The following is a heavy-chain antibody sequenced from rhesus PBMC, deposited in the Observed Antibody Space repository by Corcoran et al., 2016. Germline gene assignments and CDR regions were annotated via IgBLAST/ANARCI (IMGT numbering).Heavy chain of an antibody. CDR2: IYGSVGRT. Sequence: QVQLQESGPGLGKPSETLPLTCAVSGASISSNYWSWIRPAPAKGLVWIGRIYGSVGRTDYNPSLKSRVTISIDTSKNQFSLKLSSVTAADTAVYYCARHRGGSWTHQFDYWGQGVLVTVSS. D-gene: IGHD3-16*01. V-gene: IGHV4S2*01. J-gene: IGHJ4*01. CDR1: GASISSNY. CDR3: ARHRGGSWTHQFDY.